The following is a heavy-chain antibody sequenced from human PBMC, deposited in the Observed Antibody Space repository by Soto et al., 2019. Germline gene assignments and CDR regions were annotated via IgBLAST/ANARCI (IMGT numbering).Heavy chain of an antibody. J-gene: IGHJ5*02. V-gene: IGHV4-39*01. Sequence: SETLSLTCIVSGGTISSSSYYWGWIRQPPGKGLEWIGSIYYSGSTYYNPSLKSRVTISVDTSKNQFSLKLSSVTAADTAVFYCARHRARNWFDPWGQGTLVTVSS. D-gene: IGHD6-6*01. CDR2: IYYSGST. CDR1: GGTISSSSYY. CDR3: ARHRARNWFDP.